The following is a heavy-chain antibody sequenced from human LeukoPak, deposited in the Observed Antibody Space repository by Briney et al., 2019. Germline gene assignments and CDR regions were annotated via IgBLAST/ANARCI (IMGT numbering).Heavy chain of an antibody. CDR3: ARSQYSSGWYTLDY. Sequence: SETLSLTCTVSGGSISSYYWSRIRQPPGKGLEWIGYIYYSGSTNYNPSLKSRVTISVDTSKNQFSLKLSSVTAADTAVYYCARSQYSSGWYTLDYWGQGTLVTVSS. CDR1: GGSISSYY. V-gene: IGHV4-59*01. J-gene: IGHJ4*02. D-gene: IGHD6-19*01. CDR2: IYYSGST.